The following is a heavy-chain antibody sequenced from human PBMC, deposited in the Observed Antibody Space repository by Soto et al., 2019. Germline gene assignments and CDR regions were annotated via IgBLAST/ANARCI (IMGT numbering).Heavy chain of an antibody. CDR1: GGSFSGYY. CDR3: ARCHGFLSGYYYYYMDV. D-gene: IGHD3-3*01. J-gene: IGHJ6*03. V-gene: IGHV4-34*01. Sequence: QVQLQQWGAGLLKPSETLSLTCAVCGGSFSGYYWSWIRQPPGKGLEWFGEINHSGSTNYNPSLKRRVTISVDTSKNQFSLKLSSVPAADTAVYYCARCHGFLSGYYYYYMDVWGKGTTVTVSS. CDR2: INHSGST.